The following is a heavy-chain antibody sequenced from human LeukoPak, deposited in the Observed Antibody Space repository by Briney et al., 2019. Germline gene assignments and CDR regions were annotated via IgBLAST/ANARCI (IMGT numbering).Heavy chain of an antibody. D-gene: IGHD6-19*01. CDR1: GFTFNTYS. CDR3: ARRGAVAGTGDY. J-gene: IGHJ4*02. V-gene: IGHV3-21*01. Sequence: GGSLRLSCAASGFTFNTYSMNWVRQAPGKGLEWVSSISSGSSYIYYADSVKGRFTISRDNAKNTLYLQMNSLRAEDTALYYCARRGAVAGTGDYWGQGTLVAVSS. CDR2: ISSGSSYI.